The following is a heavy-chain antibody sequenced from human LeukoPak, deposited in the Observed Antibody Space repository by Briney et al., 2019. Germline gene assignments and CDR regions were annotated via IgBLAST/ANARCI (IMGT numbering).Heavy chain of an antibody. D-gene: IGHD2/OR15-2a*01. CDR3: AKTRGPVIVEAVPSA. V-gene: IGHV3-30*18. Sequence: GGSLRLSCAASGFIFSRYGLHWVRQVPGKGLEWVAVIGHDESKKYYADSVKGRFTISRENSKNMLYLQMNSLRFEDTAVYFCAKTRGPVIVEAVPSAWGQGTLVTASS. CDR2: IGHDESKK. CDR1: GFIFSRYG. J-gene: IGHJ5*02.